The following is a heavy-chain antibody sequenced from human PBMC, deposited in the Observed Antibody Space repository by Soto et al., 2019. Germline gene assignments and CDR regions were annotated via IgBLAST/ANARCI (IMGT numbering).Heavy chain of an antibody. Sequence: QVQLQESGPGLVKPSQTLSLTCTVSGGSISSSGSYWTWIRQHPGKGLEWIGYISYSGSTVYNTSFESRVTISRDTSKNQFSLNLNSVTAADTAVYYCARAAANIDYWGQGTLVTVSS. V-gene: IGHV4-31*03. CDR2: ISYSGST. CDR3: ARAAANIDY. J-gene: IGHJ4*02. D-gene: IGHD2-2*01. CDR1: GGSISSSGSY.